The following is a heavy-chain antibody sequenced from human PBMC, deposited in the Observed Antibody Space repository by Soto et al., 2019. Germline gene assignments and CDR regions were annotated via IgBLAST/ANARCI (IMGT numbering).Heavy chain of an antibody. CDR3: AKDRTASSGSYYYYYGMDV. J-gene: IGHJ6*02. V-gene: IGHV3-23*01. CDR1: GFTFSSYA. Sequence: GESLKISCAASGFTFSSYAMSWVRQAPGKGLEWVSAISGSGGSTYYADSVKGRFTISRDNSKNTLYLQMNSLRAEDTAVYYCAKDRTASSGSYYYYYGMDVWGQGTTVTVSS. D-gene: IGHD1-26*01. CDR2: ISGSGGST.